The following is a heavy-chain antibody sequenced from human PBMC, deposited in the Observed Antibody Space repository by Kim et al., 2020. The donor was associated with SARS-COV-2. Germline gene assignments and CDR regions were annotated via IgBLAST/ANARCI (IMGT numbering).Heavy chain of an antibody. D-gene: IGHD3-22*01. CDR3: ARDGYYDSSGYYIGY. J-gene: IGHJ4*02. Sequence: DSVRGRFTIARDNAKRSLYLQMNSLRAEDTAVYYCARDGYYDSSGYYIGYWGQGTLVTVSS. V-gene: IGHV3-7*04.